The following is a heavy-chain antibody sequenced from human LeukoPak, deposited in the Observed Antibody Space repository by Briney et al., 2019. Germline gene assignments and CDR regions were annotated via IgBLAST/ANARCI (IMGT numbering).Heavy chain of an antibody. D-gene: IGHD4-23*01. CDR3: ARALYGGNNIDY. V-gene: IGHV1-8*01. Sequence: ASVKVSCKASGYTFTSYDINWVRQATGQGLEWMGWMNPNSGNTGYAQKFQGRVTMTRNPSISTAYMDLSSLRSEDTAVYYCARALYGGNNIDYWGQGTLVTVSS. CDR2: MNPNSGNT. CDR1: GYTFTSYD. J-gene: IGHJ4*02.